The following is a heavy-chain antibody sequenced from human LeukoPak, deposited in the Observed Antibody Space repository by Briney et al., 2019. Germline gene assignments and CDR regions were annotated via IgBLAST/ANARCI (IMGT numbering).Heavy chain of an antibody. CDR2: INHSGST. J-gene: IGHJ5*02. V-gene: IGHV4-34*01. CDR3: AREGAVYRWFDP. CDR1: GGSFSGYY. Sequence: SETLSLTCAVYGGSFSGYYWSWIRQPPGKGLEWIGEINHSGSTNYNPSLKSRVTISVDTSKNQFSLKLSSVTAADTAVYYCAREGAVYRWFDPWGQGTLVTVSS. D-gene: IGHD6-6*01.